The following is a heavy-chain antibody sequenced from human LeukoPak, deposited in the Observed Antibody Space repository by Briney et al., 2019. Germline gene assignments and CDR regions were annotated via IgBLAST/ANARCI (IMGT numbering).Heavy chain of an antibody. CDR3: AKDRYSGSYLQTGPCAH. J-gene: IGHJ4*02. D-gene: IGHD1-26*01. Sequence: GGSLRLSCAASGFTFSSYNMNWVRQAPGKGLEWVSSITSDSRYMYYADSVKGRFTISRDNAKNSLYLQMNSLRVEDTAVYYCAKDRYSGSYLQTGPCAHWGQGTLVTVSS. CDR1: GFTFSSYN. CDR2: ITSDSRYM. V-gene: IGHV3-21*01.